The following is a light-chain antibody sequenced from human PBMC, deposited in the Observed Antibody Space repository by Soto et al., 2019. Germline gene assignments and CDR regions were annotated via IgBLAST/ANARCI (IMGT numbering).Light chain of an antibody. CDR1: QSVGGN. J-gene: IGKJ1*01. CDR3: LQYHNLWA. Sequence: EIVMTQSPATLSVSPGERATLSCRASQSVGGNLAWYQQRPGQAPRLLIYGASTRATGIPARFSGSGSGTEFTLTISSLQSEDFAVYSCLQYHNLWAFGQGTKVEI. V-gene: IGKV3-15*01. CDR2: GAS.